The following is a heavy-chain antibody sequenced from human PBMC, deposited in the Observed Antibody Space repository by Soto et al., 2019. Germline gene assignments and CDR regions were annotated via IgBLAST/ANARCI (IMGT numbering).Heavy chain of an antibody. CDR2: IWYDGSNK. V-gene: IGHV3-33*01. J-gene: IGHJ1*01. CDR3: ARDQGAYAEYFQH. D-gene: IGHD1-26*01. Sequence: QVQLVESGGGVVQPGRSLRLSCAASGFTFSSYGMHWVRQAPGKGLEWVALIWYDGSNKYYADSVKGRFTISRDNSKNPLYLQMNSLGAEYTAVYYCARDQGAYAEYFQHWGQGTLVTVSS. CDR1: GFTFSSYG.